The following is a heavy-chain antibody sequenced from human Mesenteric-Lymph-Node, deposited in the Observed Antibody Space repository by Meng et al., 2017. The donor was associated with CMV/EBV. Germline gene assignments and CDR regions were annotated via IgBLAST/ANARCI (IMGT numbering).Heavy chain of an antibody. CDR1: GFMFSNYG. CDR2: IRYDGSNK. Sequence: GGSLRLSCAASGFMFSNYGMHWVRQAPGKGLEWVAFIRYDGSNKYYADSVKGRFTISRDNSKNTLYLQMNSLRAEDTAVYYCAKDSGDWFDPWGQGTLVTVSS. V-gene: IGHV3-30*02. CDR3: AKDSGDWFDP. J-gene: IGHJ5*02.